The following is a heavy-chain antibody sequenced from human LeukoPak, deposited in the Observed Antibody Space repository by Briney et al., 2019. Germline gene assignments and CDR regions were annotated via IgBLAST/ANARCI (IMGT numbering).Heavy chain of an antibody. J-gene: IGHJ3*02. CDR1: GYTFTSYG. V-gene: IGHV1-18*01. CDR3: ARDNARLTYYYGSGI. D-gene: IGHD3-10*01. CDR2: ISAYNGNT. Sequence: ASVTVSCTASGYTFTSYGISWVRQAPGQGLEWMGWISAYNGNTNYAQKLQGRVTMTTDTSTSTAYMELRSLRSDDTAVYYCARDNARLTYYYGSGIWGQGTMVTVSS.